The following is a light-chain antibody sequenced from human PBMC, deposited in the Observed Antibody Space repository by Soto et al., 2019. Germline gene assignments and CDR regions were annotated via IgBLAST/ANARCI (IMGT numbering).Light chain of an antibody. J-gene: IGKJ3*01. V-gene: IGKV3-20*01. CDR1: QSVTNTF. CDR2: GAS. CDR3: QQYGTPLFT. Sequence: IVLTQSPGTLSLSPGERATLSCGASQSVTNTFLAWNQQKPGQAPRLLIYGASSRASGVPDRFSGSGSGTDFTLTISRLEPGDFAVYYCQQYGTPLFTFGPGTKVDIK.